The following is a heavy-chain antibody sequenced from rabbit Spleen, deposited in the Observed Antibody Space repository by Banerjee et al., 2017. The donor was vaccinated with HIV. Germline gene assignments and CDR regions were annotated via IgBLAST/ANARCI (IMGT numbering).Heavy chain of an antibody. Sequence: EESGGDLVKPGGTLTLTCTVSGFSLSSHAMNWVRQAPGKGPEWIAYIHPAFGLRNYANSVKGRFTISSDNAQNTVFLQMTSLTAADTATYFCARDGAGGSYFALWGPGTLVTVS. CDR3: ARDGAGGSYFAL. CDR2: IHPAFGLR. J-gene: IGHJ6*01. V-gene: IGHV1S47*01. D-gene: IGHD8-1*01. CDR1: GFSLSSHA.